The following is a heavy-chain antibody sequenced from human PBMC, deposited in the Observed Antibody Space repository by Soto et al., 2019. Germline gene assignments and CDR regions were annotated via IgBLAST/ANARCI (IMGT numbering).Heavy chain of an antibody. J-gene: IGHJ6*02. CDR3: AREGCSSTSCYTSYYYYGMDV. Sequence: GGSLRLSCAASGFTFSSYWMSWVRQAPGKGLEWVANIKQDGSEKYYVDSVKGRFTISRDNPKNSLYLQMNSLRAEDTAVYYCAREGCSSTSCYTSYYYYGMDVWGQGTTVTVSS. CDR1: GFTFSSYW. CDR2: IKQDGSEK. V-gene: IGHV3-7*01. D-gene: IGHD2-2*02.